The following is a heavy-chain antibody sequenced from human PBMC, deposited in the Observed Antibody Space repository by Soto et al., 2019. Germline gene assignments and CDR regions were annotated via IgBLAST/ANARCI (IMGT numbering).Heavy chain of an antibody. CDR2: IYYSGST. V-gene: IGHV4-59*01. CDR3: ARVYEGGALDY. J-gene: IGHJ4*02. D-gene: IGHD2-8*01. CDR1: GGSISSYY. Sequence: QVQLQESGPGLVKPSETLSLTCTVSGGSISSYYWSWIRQPPGKGLEWIGYIYYSGSTNYNPSLKSRVTISVDTSKNQFSLKLSSVTAADTAVYYCARVYEGGALDYWGQGTLVTVSS.